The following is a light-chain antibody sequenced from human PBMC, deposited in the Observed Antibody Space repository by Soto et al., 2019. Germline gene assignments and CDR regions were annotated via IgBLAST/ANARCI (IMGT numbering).Light chain of an antibody. CDR2: EVS. Sequence: QSALTQPASVSGSPGQSITISCTGTSSDVGGYNYVSWYQQHPGKAAKHMIYEVSNRPSGVSNRFSGSKSGNTASLTISGLQAEDEDDYYCSSYTSSSTLDWVFGGGTKVTVL. CDR1: SSDVGGYNY. V-gene: IGLV2-14*01. J-gene: IGLJ3*02. CDR3: SSYTSSSTLDWV.